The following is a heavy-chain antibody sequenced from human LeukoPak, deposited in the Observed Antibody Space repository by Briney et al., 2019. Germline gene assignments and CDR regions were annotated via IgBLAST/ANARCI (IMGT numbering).Heavy chain of an antibody. Sequence: ASVKVSCKASGYSFTSYGVSWVRQAPGQGLEWMGWISNYNGATNYAQQFQGRVTMTTDTSTTTAFMELRSLRFDDTAVYYCARDHGSGAYARFDLWGQGTLVTVSS. V-gene: IGHV1-18*01. CDR2: ISNYNGAT. D-gene: IGHD3-10*01. J-gene: IGHJ4*02. CDR1: GYSFTSYG. CDR3: ARDHGSGAYARFDL.